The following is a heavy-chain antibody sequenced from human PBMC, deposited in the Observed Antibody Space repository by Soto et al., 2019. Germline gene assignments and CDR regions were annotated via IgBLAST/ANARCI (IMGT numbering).Heavy chain of an antibody. V-gene: IGHV3-33*01. CDR3: ARGAPVLLWFGDYGMDV. CDR2: IWYDGSNK. D-gene: IGHD3-10*01. CDR1: GFTFSSYG. J-gene: IGHJ6*02. Sequence: GGSLRLSCAASGFTFSSYGMHWVRQAPGKGLEWVAVIWYDGSNKYYADSVKGRFTISRDNSKNTLYLQMNSLRAEDTAVYYCARGAPVLLWFGDYGMDVWGQGTTVTVSS.